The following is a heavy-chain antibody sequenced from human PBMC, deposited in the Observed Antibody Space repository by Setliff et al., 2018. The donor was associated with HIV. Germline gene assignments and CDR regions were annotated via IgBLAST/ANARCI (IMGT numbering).Heavy chain of an antibody. D-gene: IGHD3-10*01. V-gene: IGHV4-34*01. CDR1: GGSFNDYY. Sequence: SETLSLTCAVYGGSFNDYYWTWIRQPPGMGLEWIGEIDHSGNIKYHASLKSRVTISKDTSKNQISLKLRSVTAADTAVYYCARGLNYYGSGSYLPLGYWGQGTLVTVSS. J-gene: IGHJ4*02. CDR3: ARGLNYYGSGSYLPLGY. CDR2: IDHSGNI.